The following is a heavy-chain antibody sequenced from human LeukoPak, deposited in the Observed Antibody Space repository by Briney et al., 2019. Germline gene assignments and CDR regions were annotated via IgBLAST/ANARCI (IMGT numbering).Heavy chain of an antibody. V-gene: IGHV3-23*01. CDR2: ITPRGDIT. CDR3: AKDDDWGRFNH. CDR1: GFSFRSHG. Sequence: GGTLRLSCAASGFSFRSHGMNWVRQAPGKGLEWVSGITPRGDITYYKDSVRGRFTISRDNFKNTVSLQLDSLRAEDTAMYYCAKDDDWGRFNHWGQGTLVTVSS. J-gene: IGHJ1*01. D-gene: IGHD3-16*01.